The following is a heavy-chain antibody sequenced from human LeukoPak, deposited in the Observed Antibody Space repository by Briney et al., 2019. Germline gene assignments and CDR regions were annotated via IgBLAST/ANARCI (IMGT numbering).Heavy chain of an antibody. V-gene: IGHV5-51*01. CDR1: GYSFTSYW. CDR3: ARLGGVFCSGGSCYFIDY. J-gene: IGHJ4*02. CDR2: IYPGDSDT. Sequence: PGESLKISCKGSGYSFTSYWIGWVRQMPGKGLEWMGIIYPGDSDTRYSPSFQGQVTISADKSISTAYLQWSSLKASDTAMYYCARLGGVFCSGGSCYFIDYWGQGTLVTVSS. D-gene: IGHD2-15*01.